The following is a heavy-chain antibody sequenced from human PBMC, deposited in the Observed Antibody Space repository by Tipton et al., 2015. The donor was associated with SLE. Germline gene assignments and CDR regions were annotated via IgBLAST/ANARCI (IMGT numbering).Heavy chain of an antibody. D-gene: IGHD2-15*01. CDR3: ARNFQGWKPYAFDI. J-gene: IGHJ3*02. V-gene: IGHV4-34*01. CDR2: INQSGHT. CDR1: GGSFSDYY. Sequence: TLSLTCVVSGGSFSDYYWSWIRQPPREGQVWVGDINQSGHTNYNPSLKSRVTMSMYTSNNQLSLNLISVTAADTAVYFCARNFQGWKPYAFDIWGQGTLVSVSS.